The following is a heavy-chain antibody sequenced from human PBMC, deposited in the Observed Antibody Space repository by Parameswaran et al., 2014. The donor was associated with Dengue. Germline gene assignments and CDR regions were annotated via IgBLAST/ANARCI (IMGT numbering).Heavy chain of an antibody. CDR3: ARLGAGGYLIY. D-gene: IGHD3-22*01. J-gene: IGHJ4*02. Sequence: RWIRQPPGKGLEWVSYITTSTSYTNYADSVKGRFTISRDNAQNSLYLQMNSLRAEDTAVYYCARLGAGGYLIYWGQGTLVTVSS. CDR2: ITTSTSYT. V-gene: IGHV3-11*06.